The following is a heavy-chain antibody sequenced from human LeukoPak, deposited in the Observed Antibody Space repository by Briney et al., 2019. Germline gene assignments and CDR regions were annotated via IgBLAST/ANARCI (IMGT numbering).Heavy chain of an antibody. J-gene: IGHJ6*02. V-gene: IGHV3-20*04. CDR2: INWNGGST. D-gene: IGHD2/OR15-2a*01. CDR1: GFTFDDYG. Sequence: PGGSLRLSCAASGFTFDDYGMSWVRQAPGKGREWVSGINWNGGSTGYADSVKGRFTISRDNAKNSLYLQMNSLRAEDTALYYCARVGPSSASMTPAYGMDVWGQGTTVTVSS. CDR3: ARVGPSSASMTPAYGMDV.